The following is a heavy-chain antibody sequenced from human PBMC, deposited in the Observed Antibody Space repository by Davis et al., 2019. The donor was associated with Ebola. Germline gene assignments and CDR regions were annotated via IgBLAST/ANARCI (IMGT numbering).Heavy chain of an antibody. D-gene: IGHD3-3*01. Sequence: GESLKISCAASGFTFSSYAMSWVRQAPGKGLEWVSAISGSGGSTYYADSVKGRFTISRDNSKNTLYLQMNSLRAEDTAVYYCAKTFFWSGYYGDDYWGQGTLVTVSS. V-gene: IGHV3-23*01. CDR2: ISGSGGST. CDR1: GFTFSSYA. J-gene: IGHJ4*02. CDR3: AKTFFWSGYYGDDY.